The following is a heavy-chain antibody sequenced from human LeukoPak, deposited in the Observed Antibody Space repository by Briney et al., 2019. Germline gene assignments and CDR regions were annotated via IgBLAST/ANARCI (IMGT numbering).Heavy chain of an antibody. CDR3: AKDLRIAVAWYWGYFHS. Sequence: PGGSLRLFSAAPRYTFSTYAMNWVRQAPGKGLEWVSAISGNGVATYYADSVRGRFTISRDNSKNTLYVHMNSLRAEDTAVYYCAKDLRIAVAWYWGYFHSWGEECLVTVSS. CDR2: ISGNGVAT. V-gene: IGHV3-23*01. CDR1: RYTFSTYA. J-gene: IGHJ4*02. D-gene: IGHD6-19*01.